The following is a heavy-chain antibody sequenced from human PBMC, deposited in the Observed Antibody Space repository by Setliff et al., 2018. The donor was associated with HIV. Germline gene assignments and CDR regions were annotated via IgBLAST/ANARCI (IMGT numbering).Heavy chain of an antibody. CDR2: INPTSGDT. D-gene: IGHD1-26*01. CDR1: GYTLTGYY. CDR3: AREGISGSYFDY. Sequence: ASVKVSCKSSGYTLTGYYMNWVRQAPGQGLEWMGRINPTSGDTNYAQKFQGRVTMTRDTSISTAYMERSRLKSDDAAVYYCAREGISGSYFDYWGQGTLVTVSS. J-gene: IGHJ4*02. V-gene: IGHV1-2*06.